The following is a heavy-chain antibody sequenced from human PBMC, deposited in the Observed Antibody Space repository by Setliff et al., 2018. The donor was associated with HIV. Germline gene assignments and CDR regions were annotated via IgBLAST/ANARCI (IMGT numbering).Heavy chain of an antibody. CDR3: ARGADYYDSTGYYTFDY. CDR1: GGSISSSSYY. J-gene: IGHJ4*02. Sequence: PSETLSLTCTVSGGSISSSSYYWGWIRQPPGKGLEWIGNIYSSGRTYYSSSLRSRVTISVDTSKNQFSLKLTSVAAADTAVYYCARGADYYDSTGYYTFDYWGQGTLVTVSS. CDR2: IYSSGRT. V-gene: IGHV4-39*07. D-gene: IGHD3-22*01.